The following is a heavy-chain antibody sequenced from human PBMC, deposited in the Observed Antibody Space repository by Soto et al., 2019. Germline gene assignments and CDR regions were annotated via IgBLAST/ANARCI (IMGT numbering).Heavy chain of an antibody. CDR2: IYYSGTT. J-gene: IGHJ4*01. CDR3: TRATYYRYYFDV. D-gene: IGHD3-10*01. Sequence: SETLSLTCTVSGGSINNYYLSWIRQSPGKGLEWIGYIYYSGTTNYNPSLKSRVAISIDRSENQFSLKVSSVTAADTAVYFCTRATYYRYYFDVWGHGTLVTVSS. V-gene: IGHV4-59*01. CDR1: GGSINNYY.